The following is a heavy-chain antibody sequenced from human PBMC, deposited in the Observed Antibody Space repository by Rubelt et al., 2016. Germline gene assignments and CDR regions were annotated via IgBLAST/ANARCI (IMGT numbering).Heavy chain of an antibody. CDR3: ARDRWEEFYYGMDV. CDR1: GGSISSSNYY. CDR2: FSYSGST. Sequence: QLQLQELGPGLVKPSETLSLICTVSGGSISSSNYYWGWIRQPPGKGLEWIGSFSYSGSTSSNPSLKSRVNIPVDTSKNQFALQMTSVTAADTAEYYCARDRWEEFYYGMDVWGQGTTVTVSS. D-gene: IGHD1-26*01. V-gene: IGHV4-39*07. J-gene: IGHJ6*02.